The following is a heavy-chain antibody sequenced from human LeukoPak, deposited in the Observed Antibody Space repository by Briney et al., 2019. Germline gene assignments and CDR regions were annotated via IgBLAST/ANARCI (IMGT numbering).Heavy chain of an antibody. V-gene: IGHV3-30*02. J-gene: IGHJ4*02. CDR3: ARSKSYDSSGYYFDH. Sequence: PGGSLRPSCAASGFTFSSFGMHWVRQAPGKGLEWVAFIRWDGSIKYYADSVKGRFSVSRDTSKNTLYLQMNSLRAEDTAVYYCARSKSYDSSGYYFDHWGQGTLVTVSS. CDR1: GFTFSSFG. CDR2: IRWDGSIK. D-gene: IGHD3-22*01.